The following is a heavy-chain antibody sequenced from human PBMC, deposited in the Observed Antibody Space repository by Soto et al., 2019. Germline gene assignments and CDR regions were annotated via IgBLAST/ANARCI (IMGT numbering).Heavy chain of an antibody. CDR3: AREYYYGMDV. CDR2: ITGSSDYT. CDR1: GFTFSDYY. V-gene: IGHV3-11*05. J-gene: IGHJ6*02. Sequence: QVQLVESGGGLVRPGGSLRLSCAASGFTFSDYYMTWNHQAPGKGLEWVSYITGSSDYTNYADSVKGRFTISRDNVKNSLYLQMNSLRAEDTAVYYCAREYYYGMDVWGQGTTVTVSS.